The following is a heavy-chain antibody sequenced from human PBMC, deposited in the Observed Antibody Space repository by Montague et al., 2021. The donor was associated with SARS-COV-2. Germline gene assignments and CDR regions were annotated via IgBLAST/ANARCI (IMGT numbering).Heavy chain of an antibody. Sequence: SLRLSCAASGFTFSSYSMNWVRQAPGKGLEWVSSISSSSSYIYYADSVKGRFTISRDNAKNSLYLQMNSLRAEDTAVYYCAGGATYYYDSSGYVFDYWGQGTLVTVSS. V-gene: IGHV3-21*01. CDR1: GFTFSSYS. CDR2: ISSSSSYI. D-gene: IGHD3-22*01. CDR3: AGGATYYYDSSGYVFDY. J-gene: IGHJ4*02.